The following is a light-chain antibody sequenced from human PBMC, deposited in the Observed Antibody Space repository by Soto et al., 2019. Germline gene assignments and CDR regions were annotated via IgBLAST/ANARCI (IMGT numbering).Light chain of an antibody. Sequence: ETVMTQSPATLSVSPGERATLSCRASQSVNSNLAWYQQKLGQAPRVIIFGASTRATGIPARFSGSGSGTDFTLTISRLEPEDFAVYYCQQYGSSPRWTFGQGTKVDIK. CDR3: QQYGSSPRWT. CDR2: GAS. J-gene: IGKJ1*01. V-gene: IGKV3-15*01. CDR1: QSVNSN.